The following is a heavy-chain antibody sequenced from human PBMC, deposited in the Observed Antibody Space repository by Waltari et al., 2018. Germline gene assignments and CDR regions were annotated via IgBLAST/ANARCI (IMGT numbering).Heavy chain of an antibody. D-gene: IGHD6-19*01. CDR2: IYYSGST. CDR3: ARGGGWLDY. Sequence: QVQLQESGPGLVKPSETLSLTCTVSGGSISSHYWSWIRQPPGKGLEWIGYIYYSGSTNYNPSLKSRVTISVDTSKNQCSLKLSSVTAADTAVYYCARGGGWLDYWGQGTLVTVSS. V-gene: IGHV4-59*11. J-gene: IGHJ4*02. CDR1: GGSISSHY.